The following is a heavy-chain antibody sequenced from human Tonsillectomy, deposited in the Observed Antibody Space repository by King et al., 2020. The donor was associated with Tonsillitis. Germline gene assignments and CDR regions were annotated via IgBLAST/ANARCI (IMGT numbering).Heavy chain of an antibody. CDR1: GGSISSGGYY. V-gene: IGHV4-31*03. CDR2: IYYSGST. D-gene: IGHD3-3*01. Sequence: QLQESGPGLVKPSQTLSLTCTVSGGSISSGGYYWSWIRQHPGKGLEWIGYIYYSGSTYYNPSLKSRVTISVDTSKNQFSLKLSFVTAADTAVYYCAGGVTIFGVDEYYYYGMDVWGEGTTVTVSS. J-gene: IGHJ6*04. CDR3: AGGVTIFGVDEYYYYGMDV.